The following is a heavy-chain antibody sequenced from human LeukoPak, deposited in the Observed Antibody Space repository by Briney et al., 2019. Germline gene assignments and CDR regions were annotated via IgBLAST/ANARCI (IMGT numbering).Heavy chain of an antibody. J-gene: IGHJ4*02. CDR2: VYYSGST. CDR3: ARVDYDSSGYFDY. CDR1: GGSISTFY. Sequence: PSETLSLTCTVSGGSISTFYWGWLRQPPGKQLEWIGYVYYSGSTNYNPSFKTRVTISVDTSKNQFSLKLSSVTPADTAVYYCARVDYDSSGYFDYWGQGTLVTVSS. V-gene: IGHV4-59*01. D-gene: IGHD3-22*01.